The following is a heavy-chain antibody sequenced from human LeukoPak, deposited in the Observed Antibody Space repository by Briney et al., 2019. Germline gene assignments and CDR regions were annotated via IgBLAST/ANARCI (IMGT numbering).Heavy chain of an antibody. J-gene: IGHJ4*02. CDR2: IYYSGTA. CDR3: ATQVVVTALTARQDDYFDY. D-gene: IGHD2-21*02. Sequence: PSETLSLTCTVSGASITYGGYYWSWLRQRPGKGLEWIGYIYYSGTAHYNPSLKSRLAMSVDTSKNQFSLRLSSVTAADTAVYYCATQVVVTALTARQDDYFDYWGQGTLVTVSS. CDR1: GASITYGGYY. V-gene: IGHV4-31*03.